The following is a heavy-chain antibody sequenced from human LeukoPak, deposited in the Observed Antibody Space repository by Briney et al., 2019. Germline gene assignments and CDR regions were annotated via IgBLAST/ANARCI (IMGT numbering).Heavy chain of an antibody. J-gene: IGHJ4*02. CDR2: IYYSGST. D-gene: IGHD6-19*01. CDR1: GGSFSGYY. V-gene: IGHV4-59*01. CDR3: ARMGSGWYSDY. Sequence: SETLSLTCAVYGGSFSGYYWSWLRQPPGKGLEWIGYIYYSGSTNYNPSLKSRVTISVDTSKNQFSLKLSSVTAADTAVYYCARMGSGWYSDYWGQGTLVTVSS.